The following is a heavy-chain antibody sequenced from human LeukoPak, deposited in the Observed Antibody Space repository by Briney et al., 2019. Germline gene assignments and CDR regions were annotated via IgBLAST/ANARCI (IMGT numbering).Heavy chain of an antibody. CDR2: ISGSGGST. V-gene: IGHV3-23*01. Sequence: PGGSLRLSCAASGFTFSSYAMSWVRQAPGKGLEWVSAISGSGGSTFYADSVKGRFTISRDNSKNTLYLQMNSLRAEDTAVYYCAKDLTQYYYDRSGYYYAPGYWGQGTLVTVSS. CDR3: AKDLTQYYYDRSGYYYAPGY. CDR1: GFTFSSYA. J-gene: IGHJ4*02. D-gene: IGHD3-22*01.